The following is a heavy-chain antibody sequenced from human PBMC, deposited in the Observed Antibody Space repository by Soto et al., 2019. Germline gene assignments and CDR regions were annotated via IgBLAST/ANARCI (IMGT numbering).Heavy chain of an antibody. CDR3: ASSYYYDSSGYSSLYYYYGMDV. CDR2: ISAYNGNT. V-gene: IGHV1-18*01. D-gene: IGHD3-22*01. J-gene: IGHJ6*02. CDR1: GYTFTSYG. Sequence: ASVKVSCKASGYTFTSYGISWVRQAPGQGLEWMGWISAYNGNTNYAQKLQGRVTMTRDTSASTAYMELSSLRSEDTAVYYCASSYYYDSSGYSSLYYYYGMDVWGQGTTVTVSS.